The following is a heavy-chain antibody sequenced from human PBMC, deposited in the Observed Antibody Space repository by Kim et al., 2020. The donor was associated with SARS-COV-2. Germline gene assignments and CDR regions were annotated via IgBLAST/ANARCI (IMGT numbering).Heavy chain of an antibody. Sequence: YNDPLQGRFTISRDNSKKTLYLQMNSLRAEDTAVYYCATPNYFDSGYFDHWGQGALVTVSS. V-gene: IGHV3-30*10. D-gene: IGHD3-22*01. J-gene: IGHJ4*02. CDR3: ATPNYFDSGYFDH.